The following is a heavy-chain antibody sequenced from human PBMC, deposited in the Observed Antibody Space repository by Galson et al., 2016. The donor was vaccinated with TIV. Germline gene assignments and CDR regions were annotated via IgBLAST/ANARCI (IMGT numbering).Heavy chain of an antibody. CDR2: IYESGAT. V-gene: IGHV4-39*07. D-gene: IGHD4-17*01. Sequence: SETLSLTCTVSGSSISSITYYWGWIRQPPGKGLQWIGSIYESGATYYNPSLKSRLTMSVDTSKNQFSLKLSSVTAADTAVYYCVREGSTVTMHHYFGMDVWGQGTSVTVSS. J-gene: IGHJ6*02. CDR3: VREGSTVTMHHYFGMDV. CDR1: GSSISSITYY.